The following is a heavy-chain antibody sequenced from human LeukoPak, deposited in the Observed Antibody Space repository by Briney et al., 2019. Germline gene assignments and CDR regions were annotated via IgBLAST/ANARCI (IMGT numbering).Heavy chain of an antibody. CDR3: ARDYYDSSGSSAHFDY. Sequence: ASVKVSCKASGGTFSSYAISWVRQAPGQGPEWMGRIIPILGIANYAQKFQGRVTITADKSTSTAYMELSSLRSEDTAVYYCARDYYDSSGSSAHFDYWGQGTLVTVSS. CDR1: GGTFSSYA. D-gene: IGHD3-22*01. V-gene: IGHV1-69*04. CDR2: IIPILGIA. J-gene: IGHJ4*02.